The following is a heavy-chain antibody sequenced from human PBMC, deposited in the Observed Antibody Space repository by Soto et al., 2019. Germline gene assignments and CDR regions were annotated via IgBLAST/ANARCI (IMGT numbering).Heavy chain of an antibody. V-gene: IGHV3-33*01. J-gene: IGHJ4*02. CDR3: ARESGWAPFFDY. Sequence: GGSLRLSCAASGFTFSSYGMHWVRQAPGKGLEWVAVIWYDGSNKYYADSVKGRFTISRDNSKNTLYLQMNSLRAEDTAVYYCARESGWAPFFDYWGQGTLVTVSS. CDR2: IWYDGSNK. CDR1: GFTFSSYG. D-gene: IGHD6-19*01.